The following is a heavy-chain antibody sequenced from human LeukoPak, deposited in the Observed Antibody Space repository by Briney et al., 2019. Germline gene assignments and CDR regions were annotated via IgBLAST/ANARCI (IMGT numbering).Heavy chain of an antibody. J-gene: IGHJ6*02. Sequence: GGSLRLSCAASGFTFSNYSMTWVRQAPGKGLEWVAVISYDGSNKYYADSVKGRFTISRDNSKNTLYLQMNSLRAEDTAVYYCARGPIAVAGTEDYYYYYGMDVWGQGTTVTVSS. V-gene: IGHV3-30-3*01. CDR3: ARGPIAVAGTEDYYYYYGMDV. CDR2: ISYDGSNK. CDR1: GFTFSNYS. D-gene: IGHD6-19*01.